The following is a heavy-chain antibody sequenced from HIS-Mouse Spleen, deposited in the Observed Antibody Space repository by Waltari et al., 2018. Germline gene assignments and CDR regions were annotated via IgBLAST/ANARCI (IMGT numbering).Heavy chain of an antibody. CDR3: AGFGDPGPLTDAFDI. J-gene: IGHJ3*02. CDR1: GYTFTGYY. Sequence: QVQLVQSGAEVKKPGASVKVSCKASGYTFTGYYMHWVRQAPGQGLEWMGWINPNSGGTNNAQKFQGRVTMTRDTSISTAYMELSRLRSDDTAVYYCAGFGDPGPLTDAFDIWGQGTMVTVSS. CDR2: INPNSGGT. V-gene: IGHV1-2*02. D-gene: IGHD3-16*01.